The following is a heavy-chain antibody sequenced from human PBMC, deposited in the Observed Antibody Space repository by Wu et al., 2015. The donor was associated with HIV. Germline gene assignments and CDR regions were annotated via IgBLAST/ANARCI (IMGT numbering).Heavy chain of an antibody. CDR3: ARDHRAYYYDSSGYSLDY. CDR1: GGTFSSHA. V-gene: IGHV1-69*13. CDR2: IIPIFGTA. Sequence: QVQLVQSGAEVKKPGSSVKVSCKASGGTFSSHAISWVRQAPGQGLEWMGRIIPIFGTANYAQKFQGRVTITADESTSTAYMELSSLRSEDTAVYYCARDHRAYYYDSSGYSLDYWGQGTLVTVSS. D-gene: IGHD3-22*01. J-gene: IGHJ4*02.